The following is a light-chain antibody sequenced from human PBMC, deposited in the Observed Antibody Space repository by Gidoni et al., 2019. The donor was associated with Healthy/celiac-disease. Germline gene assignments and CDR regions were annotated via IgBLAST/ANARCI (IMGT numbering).Light chain of an antibody. Sequence: GSPGQSITISCTGTSSDVGRYNSVSWYQQHPGKAPKLMIYEVSNRPSGVSNRFSGSKSGNTASLTISGLQAEDEADYYCSSYTSSSTLGVFGGGTKLTVL. CDR1: SSDVGRYNS. CDR2: EVS. J-gene: IGLJ2*01. V-gene: IGLV2-14*01. CDR3: SSYTSSSTLGV.